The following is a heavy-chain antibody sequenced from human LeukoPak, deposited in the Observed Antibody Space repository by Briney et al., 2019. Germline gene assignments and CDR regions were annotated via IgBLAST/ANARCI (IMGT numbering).Heavy chain of an antibody. CDR1: GYTFTGYY. CDR2: INPNSGGT. D-gene: IGHD2-15*01. CDR3: AILYCSGGSCYGDWFDP. V-gene: IGHV1-2*06. J-gene: IGHJ5*02. Sequence: ASVKVSCKASGYTFTGYYMHWVRQAPGQGLEWMGRINPNSGGTNYAQKFQGRVTMTRDTSISTAYMELSRLRSDDTAVYYCAILYCSGGSCYGDWFDPWGQGTLVTVSS.